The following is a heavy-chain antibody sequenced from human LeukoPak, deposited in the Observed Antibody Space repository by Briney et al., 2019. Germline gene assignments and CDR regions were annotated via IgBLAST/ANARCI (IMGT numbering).Heavy chain of an antibody. J-gene: IGHJ6*03. D-gene: IGHD1-26*01. V-gene: IGHV1-24*01. Sequence: ASVKVSCKVSGYTLTELSMHWVRQAPGKGLEWMGGFDPEDGETIYAQKFQGRVTMTEDTSTDTVYMELSSLISEDTAVYYCATEGAATRDYYMDVWGKGTTVTVSS. CDR2: FDPEDGET. CDR3: ATEGAATRDYYMDV. CDR1: GYTLTELS.